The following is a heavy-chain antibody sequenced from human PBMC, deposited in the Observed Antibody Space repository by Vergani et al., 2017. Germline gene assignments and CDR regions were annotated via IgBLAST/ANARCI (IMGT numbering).Heavy chain of an antibody. V-gene: IGHV4-34*01. J-gene: IGHJ5*02. CDR1: GGSFSGYY. CDR3: ARGNPNWFDP. CDR2: INHSGST. Sequence: QVQLQQWGAGLLKPSETLSLTCAVYGGSFSGYYWSWIRQPPGKGLVWIGEINHSGSTNYNPSLKSRVTISVDTSKNQFSLKLSSVTAADTAVYYCARGNPNWFDPWGQGTLVTVSS.